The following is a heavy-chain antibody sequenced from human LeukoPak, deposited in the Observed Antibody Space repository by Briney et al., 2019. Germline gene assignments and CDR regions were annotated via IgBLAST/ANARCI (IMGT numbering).Heavy chain of an antibody. CDR3: ARETDRDGYKDLDY. D-gene: IGHD5-24*01. Sequence: ASVKVSCKASGYTFTGYHMHWVRQAPGQGLEWMGWINANSGATNSAQKFQGRVTMTRDTSISTAYMELSRLRFDDTAVYYCARETDRDGYKDLDYWGQGTLVTVSS. V-gene: IGHV1-2*02. CDR2: INANSGAT. J-gene: IGHJ4*02. CDR1: GYTFTGYH.